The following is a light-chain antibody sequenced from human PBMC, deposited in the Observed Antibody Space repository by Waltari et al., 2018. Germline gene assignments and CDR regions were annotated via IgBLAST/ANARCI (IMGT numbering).Light chain of an antibody. Sequence: VVLTQSPVSLAVPLGQPASISCSCSESLLITDGRMFLNWFHQRPGQPPRRLIYQVSDRDSGVPDRFTGRGSGTDFTLEISSVEAEDAGVYYCMLGTRPWTFGPGTKVEI. CDR3: MLGTRPWT. V-gene: IGKV2-30*01. CDR1: ESLLITDGRMF. J-gene: IGKJ1*01. CDR2: QVS.